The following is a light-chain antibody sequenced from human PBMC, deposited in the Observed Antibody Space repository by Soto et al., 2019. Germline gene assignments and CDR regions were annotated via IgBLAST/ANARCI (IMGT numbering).Light chain of an antibody. CDR1: QCVSSK. CDR3: QEYNNWHPVT. J-gene: IGKJ4*01. CDR2: GAS. Sequence: EIVMTQSPATLSVSPGERATLSCRASQCVSSKLAWYQQKPGQAPRLLIYGASTRATGIPARFSGSGSGTEFTLTISSLQSEDFAVYYCQEYNNWHPVTFGGGTKVEIK. V-gene: IGKV3-15*01.